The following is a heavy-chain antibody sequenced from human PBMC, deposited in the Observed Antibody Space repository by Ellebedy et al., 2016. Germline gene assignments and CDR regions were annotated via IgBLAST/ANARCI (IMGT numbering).Heavy chain of an antibody. CDR3: TTVYQLLDYYYGMDL. V-gene: IGHV3-49*03. CDR1: GFTFGDYA. D-gene: IGHD2-2*01. CDR2: IRSKAYGGAI. J-gene: IGHJ6*02. Sequence: GESLKISXRASGFTFGDYAMSWFRQAPGKGLEWVGFIRSKAYGGAIEYAAAVQGRFTISRDDSKSTAYLQMNSLKTEDTAVYFCTTVYQLLDYYYGMDLWGQGTTVTVSS.